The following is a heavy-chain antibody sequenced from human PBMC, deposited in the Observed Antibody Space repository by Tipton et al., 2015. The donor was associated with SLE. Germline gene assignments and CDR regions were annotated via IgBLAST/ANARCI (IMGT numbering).Heavy chain of an antibody. J-gene: IGHJ3*02. CDR2: INHSGST. CDR1: GGSISSSNW. Sequence: TLSLTCAVSGGSISSSNWWSWIRQPPGKGLEWIGEINHSGSTNYNPSLKSRVTISVDTSKNQFSLKLSSVTAADTAVYYCARDKWGTTIWGQGTMVTVSS. D-gene: IGHD3-16*01. V-gene: IGHV4-4*02. CDR3: ARDKWGTTI.